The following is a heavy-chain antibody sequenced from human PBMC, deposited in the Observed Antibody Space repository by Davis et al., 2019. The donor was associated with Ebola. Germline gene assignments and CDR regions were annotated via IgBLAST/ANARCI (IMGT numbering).Heavy chain of an antibody. J-gene: IGHJ6*03. D-gene: IGHD6-6*01. CDR3: ARGGSSFFPHNYYYYYMDV. V-gene: IGHV1-69*13. CDR1: GGTFSSYA. Sequence: SVKVSCKASGGTFSSYAISWVRQAPGQGLEWMGGIIPIFGTANYAQKFQGRVTITADESTSTAYMELSSLRSEDTAVYYCARGGSSFFPHNYYYYYMDVWGKGTTVTVSS. CDR2: IIPIFGTA.